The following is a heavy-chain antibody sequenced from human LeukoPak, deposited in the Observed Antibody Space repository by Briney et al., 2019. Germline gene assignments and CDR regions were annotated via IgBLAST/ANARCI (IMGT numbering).Heavy chain of an antibody. V-gene: IGHV5-51*01. D-gene: IGHD6-13*01. Sequence: GESLKISCKGSGYSFTSYWIGWVRQMPGKGLEWMGIIYPGDSDTRYSPSFQGQVTISADKSISTAYLQWSSLKASDTAMYYCASEKDSSWFHFDYWGQGTLVTVSS. J-gene: IGHJ4*02. CDR1: GYSFTSYW. CDR3: ASEKDSSWFHFDY. CDR2: IYPGDSDT.